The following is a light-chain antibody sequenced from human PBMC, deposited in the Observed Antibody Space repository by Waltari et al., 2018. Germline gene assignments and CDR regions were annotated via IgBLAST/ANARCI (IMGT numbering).Light chain of an antibody. CDR3: QQRSNWPPWT. CDR1: QSVSSY. V-gene: IGKV3-11*01. Sequence: ETVLTQSPATLSLSPGERDTLSCRASQSVSSYLAWSQQKPDQAPRLLIYDASNRATGIPARFSGSGSGTDFTLTISSLEPEDFAVYYCQQRSNWPPWTFGQGTKVEIK. CDR2: DAS. J-gene: IGKJ1*01.